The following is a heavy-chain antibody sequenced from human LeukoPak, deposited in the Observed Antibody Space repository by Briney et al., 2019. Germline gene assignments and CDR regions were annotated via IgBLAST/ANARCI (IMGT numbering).Heavy chain of an antibody. J-gene: IGHJ6*03. CDR3: AAKTRLSAVTSYYYVDV. Sequence: GGSLRLSCAASAFTFPTYGMIWVRQAPGKGLEWVSSITESGDNTYYADSVKGRFTISRDNSKNTLYRQMNSLRAEDTAVYYCAAKTRLSAVTSYYYVDVWGKGTTATVSS. CDR2: ITESGDNT. V-gene: IGHV3-23*01. D-gene: IGHD3-10*01. CDR1: AFTFPTYG.